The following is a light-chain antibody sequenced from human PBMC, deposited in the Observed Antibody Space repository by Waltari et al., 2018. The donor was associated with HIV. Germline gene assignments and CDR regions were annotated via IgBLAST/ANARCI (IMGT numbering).Light chain of an antibody. Sequence: QSVLTQPPSASGTPGQRVTISCSGSSSNIENNYVYWYQHLPGTAPKLLIYRNNQRPSWVPDRFSGSKSGTSASLAISGLRSEDEADYYCATWDDSLSGYVFGTGTKVTVL. CDR3: ATWDDSLSGYV. CDR2: RNN. V-gene: IGLV1-47*01. CDR1: SSNIENNY. J-gene: IGLJ1*01.